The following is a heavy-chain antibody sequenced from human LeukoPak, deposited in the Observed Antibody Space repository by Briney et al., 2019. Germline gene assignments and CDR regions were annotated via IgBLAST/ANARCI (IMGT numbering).Heavy chain of an antibody. CDR3: AKVRGEFRAYYYYMDV. J-gene: IGHJ6*03. CDR1: GFTFSSYG. CDR2: ISYDGSNK. V-gene: IGHV3-30*18. D-gene: IGHD3-16*01. Sequence: PGGSLRLSCAASGFTFSSYGIHWVRRAPGKGLEWVAVISYDGSNKYYADSVKGRFTISRDNSKNTLCLQMNSLRAEDTAVYYCAKVRGEFRAYYYYMDVWGKGTTVTVSS.